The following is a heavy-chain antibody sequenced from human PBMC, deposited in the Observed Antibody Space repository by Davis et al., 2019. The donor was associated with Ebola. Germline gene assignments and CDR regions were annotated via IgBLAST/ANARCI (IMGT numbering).Heavy chain of an antibody. CDR3: ARGELLWFGELLYGYYYGMDV. CDR1: GGSISSSSYY. V-gene: IGHV4-39*06. Sequence: SETLSLTCTVSGGSISSSSYYWGWIRQPPGKGLEWIGSIYYSGITYYNPSLKSRVTISVDTSKNQFPLKLSSVTAADTAVYYCARGELLWFGELLYGYYYGMDVWGQGTTVTVSS. D-gene: IGHD3-10*01. J-gene: IGHJ6*02. CDR2: IYYSGIT.